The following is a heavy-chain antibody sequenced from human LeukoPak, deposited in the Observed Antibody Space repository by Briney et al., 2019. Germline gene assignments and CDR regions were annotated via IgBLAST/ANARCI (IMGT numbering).Heavy chain of an antibody. D-gene: IGHD3-22*01. Sequence: SETLSLTCTVSGGSISCGSYYWSWIWQPPRKGLEWIGGIYTSGSTNYNPSLMSRVTISVDTSKNQFSLKLSSVTAADTAVYYCAREGPEGYYYDSSGFPNIDYWGQGTLVTVSS. CDR2: IYTSGST. CDR3: AREGPEGYYYDSSGFPNIDY. CDR1: GGSISCGSYY. V-gene: IGHV4-61*02. J-gene: IGHJ4*02.